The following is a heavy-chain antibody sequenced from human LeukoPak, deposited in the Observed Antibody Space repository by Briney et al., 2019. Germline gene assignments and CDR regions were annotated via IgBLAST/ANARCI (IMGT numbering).Heavy chain of an antibody. D-gene: IGHD3-3*02. J-gene: IGHJ4*02. CDR2: IYPGDSDT. Sequence: GESLKISCKASGYSFSTYWIGWVRQTSGKGLEWMGIIYPGDSDTRYSPSFQGQVTISADRSLTTAYLQRSSLKASDTAMYFCARSPTSISNPYYFDWWGQGTLVTVSS. V-gene: IGHV5-51*01. CDR1: GYSFSTYW. CDR3: ARSPTSISNPYYFDW.